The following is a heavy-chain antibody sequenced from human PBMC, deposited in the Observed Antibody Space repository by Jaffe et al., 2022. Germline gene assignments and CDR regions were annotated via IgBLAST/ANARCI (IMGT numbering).Heavy chain of an antibody. V-gene: IGHV4-4*02. CDR3: ALERDYYDSSGYYYRGGYYFDY. J-gene: IGHJ4*02. D-gene: IGHD3-22*01. CDR1: GGSISSSNW. Sequence: QVQLQESGPGLVKPSGTLSLTCAVSGGSISSSNWWSWIRQPPGKGLEWIGEIYHSGSTNYNPSLKSRVTISVDKSKNQFSLKLSSVTAADTAVYYCALERDYYDSSGYYYRGGYYFDYWGQGTLVTVSS. CDR2: IYHSGST.